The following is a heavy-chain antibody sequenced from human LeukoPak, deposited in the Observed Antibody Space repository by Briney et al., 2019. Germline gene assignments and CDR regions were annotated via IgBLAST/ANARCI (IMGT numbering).Heavy chain of an antibody. CDR1: GYSISRGYY. CDR3: AGPPGGGIYYVDA. CDR2: ISHSGST. V-gene: IGHV4-38-2*02. J-gene: IGHJ5*02. D-gene: IGHD1-26*01. Sequence: PSETLSLTCTVSGYSISRGYYWGWIRQPPGKGLEWIGTISHSGSTYYNPSLKSRVIISLDTSKNQFSLTLSSVTAADTAVYYGAGPPGGGIYYVDAWGQGILVTVPS.